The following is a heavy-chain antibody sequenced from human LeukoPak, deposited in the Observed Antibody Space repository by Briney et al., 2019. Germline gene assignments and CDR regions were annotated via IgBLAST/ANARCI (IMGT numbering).Heavy chain of an antibody. CDR3: ARGQPLWFGELFSGRGRYYMDV. V-gene: IGHV4-39*07. J-gene: IGHJ6*03. D-gene: IGHD3-10*01. CDR1: GGSISSSSYY. CDR2: IYYSGST. Sequence: PSETLSLTCTVSGGSISSSSYYWGWIRQPPGKGLEWIGSIYYSGSTYYNPSLKSRVTISVDTSKNQFSLKLSSVTAADTAVYYCARGQPLWFGELFSGRGRYYMDVWGKGTTVTVSS.